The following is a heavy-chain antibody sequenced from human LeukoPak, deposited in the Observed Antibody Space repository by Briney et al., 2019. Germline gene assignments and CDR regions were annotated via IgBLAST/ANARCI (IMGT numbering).Heavy chain of an antibody. J-gene: IGHJ4*02. CDR3: AADKTTGGWYELDY. V-gene: IGHV3-53*01. Sequence: PGGSLRLSCAASGFSVTTYYMTWVRQAPGKGLESVSVISDSGRTYYADSVKGRFTISRDDSKNTFFLQMNNLKVEDTALYYCAADKTTGGWYELDYWGQGILVTVFS. D-gene: IGHD6-19*01. CDR1: GFSVTTYY. CDR2: ISDSGRT.